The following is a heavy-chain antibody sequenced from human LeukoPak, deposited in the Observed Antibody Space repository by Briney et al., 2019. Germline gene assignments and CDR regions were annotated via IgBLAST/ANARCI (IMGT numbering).Heavy chain of an antibody. CDR2: IHHTGST. V-gene: IGHV4-38-2*01. D-gene: IGHD2-15*01. CDR3: ARGSRTLGVVVVVATAGDAFDI. Sequence: SETLSLTCAVSGYSISSGYYWGWIRQPPGKGLEWIGSIHHTGSTYYNPSLKSRVTISVDTSKNQFSLKLSSVTAADTAVYYCARGSRTLGVVVVVATAGDAFDIWGQGTMVTVSS. J-gene: IGHJ3*02. CDR1: GYSISSGYY.